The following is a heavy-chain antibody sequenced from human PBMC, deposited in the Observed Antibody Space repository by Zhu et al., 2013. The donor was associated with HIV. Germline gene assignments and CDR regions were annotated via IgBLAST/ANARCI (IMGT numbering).Heavy chain of an antibody. CDR3: AKGSGLRRWLQWYDAFDI. CDR2: INHSGST. CDR1: GGSFSGYY. V-gene: IGHV4-34*01. D-gene: IGHD5-12*01. J-gene: IGHJ3*02. Sequence: QVQLQQWGAGLLKPSETLSLTCAVYGGSFSGYYWSWIRQPPGKGLEWIGEINHSGSTNYNPSLKSRVTISVDTSKNQFSLKLSSVTAADTAVYYCAKGSGLRRWLQWYDAFDIWGQGTMVTVSS.